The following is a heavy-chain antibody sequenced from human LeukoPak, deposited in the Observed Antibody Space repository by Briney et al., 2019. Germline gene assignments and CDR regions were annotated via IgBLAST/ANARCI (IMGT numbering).Heavy chain of an antibody. CDR2: INPDGGNT. Sequence: ASVKVSCKASGYTFITYYMHWVRQAPGQGLEWVGQINPDGGNTRYVQKFQGRVTITTDESTSTAYMELSSLRSEDTAVYYCAGDERRGSYGHWFDPWGQGTLVTVSS. CDR1: GYTFITYY. V-gene: IGHV1-46*01. J-gene: IGHJ5*02. CDR3: AGDERRGSYGHWFDP. D-gene: IGHD3-16*01.